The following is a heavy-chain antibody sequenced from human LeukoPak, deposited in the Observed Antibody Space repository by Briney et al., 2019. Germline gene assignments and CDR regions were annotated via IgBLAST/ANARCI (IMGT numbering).Heavy chain of an antibody. CDR2: INHSGST. J-gene: IGHJ4*02. Sequence: PSETLSLTCAVYGGSFSGYYWSWIRQPPGKGLEWIGEINHSGSTNYNPSLKSRVTISVDTSKNQFSLKLSSVTAADTAAYYCARGSTSCYDYWGQGTLVTVSS. CDR1: GGSFSGYY. V-gene: IGHV4-34*01. D-gene: IGHD2-2*01. CDR3: ARGSTSCYDY.